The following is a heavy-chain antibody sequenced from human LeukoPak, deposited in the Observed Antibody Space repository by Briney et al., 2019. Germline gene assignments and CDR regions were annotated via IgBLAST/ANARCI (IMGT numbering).Heavy chain of an antibody. CDR2: IYVGGDT. D-gene: IGHD2-15*01. CDR1: GFTVSSNY. V-gene: IGHV3-66*01. CDR3: ARDRVEGGGRLGAFDI. Sequence: GSLRLSCAASGFTVSSNYISWVRQAPGKGREWVAVIYVGGDTYYAGSVKGRFTISRDKSKNTVYLQMNSLRVEDTAVYYCARDRVEGGGRLGAFDIWGQGTMVTVSS. J-gene: IGHJ3*02.